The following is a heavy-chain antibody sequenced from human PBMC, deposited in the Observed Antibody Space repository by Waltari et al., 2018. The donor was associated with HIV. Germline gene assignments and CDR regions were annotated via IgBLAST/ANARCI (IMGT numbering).Heavy chain of an antibody. J-gene: IGHJ6*02. V-gene: IGHV4-31*03. Sequence: QVQLQESGPGLVKPSQTLSLTCTVSGGSISSGDYYWSWIRQYPEKGLEWIGYIYYSGSTYYNPSLKSRVTMSVDTSKNHFSLKLSSVTAADTAVYYCARGRKSGLYYYYYYDMDVWGQGTTVTVSS. CDR3: ARGRKSGLYYYYYYDMDV. CDR1: GGSISSGDYY. CDR2: IYYSGST.